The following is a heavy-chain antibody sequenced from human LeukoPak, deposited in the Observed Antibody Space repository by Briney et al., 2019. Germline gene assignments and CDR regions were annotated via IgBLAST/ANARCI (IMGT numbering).Heavy chain of an antibody. J-gene: IGHJ4*02. CDR3: ARVGSGCFDS. Sequence: PSETLSLTCTVSGVSTSRYYWSWIRQPPGQGLEWIGYVYYSGNTNYSPSLKGRVTISIDTSRNQFSLRLSSVTAADTAVYYCARVGSGCFDSWGQGTLVTVSS. D-gene: IGHD6-19*01. V-gene: IGHV4-59*01. CDR2: VYYSGNT. CDR1: GVSTSRYY.